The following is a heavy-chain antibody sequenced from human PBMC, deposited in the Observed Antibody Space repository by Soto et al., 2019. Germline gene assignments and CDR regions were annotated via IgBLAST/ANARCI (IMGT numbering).Heavy chain of an antibody. Sequence: QLQLQESGSGLVKPSQTLSLTCAVSGGSISSGGYSWSWIRQPPGKGLEWIGYIYHSGSTYYNPSLNSRATISVDTSKNQFSLKLSSLTAADTAVYYCAAGGGLPRYYWGQGTLVTVSS. J-gene: IGHJ4*02. CDR2: IYHSGST. CDR1: GGSISSGGYS. D-gene: IGHD5-12*01. CDR3: AAGGGLPRYY. V-gene: IGHV4-30-2*01.